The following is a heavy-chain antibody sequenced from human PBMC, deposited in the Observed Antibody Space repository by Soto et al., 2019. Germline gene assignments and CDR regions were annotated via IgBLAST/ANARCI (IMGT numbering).Heavy chain of an antibody. CDR2: ISTGSSTI. V-gene: IGHV3-48*03. J-gene: IGHJ6*02. D-gene: IGHD1-26*01. Sequence: DVQLVESGGGLVQSGGSLRLSCRASGFTLSDYEMHWVRQAPGKGLEWVSYISTGSSTIYYADSVKGRFTISRDNANKSLFLEMNSLRPEDTAVYYCARVRAGAANGYYGMDVWGPGTTVTVSS. CDR1: GFTLSDYE. CDR3: ARVRAGAANGYYGMDV.